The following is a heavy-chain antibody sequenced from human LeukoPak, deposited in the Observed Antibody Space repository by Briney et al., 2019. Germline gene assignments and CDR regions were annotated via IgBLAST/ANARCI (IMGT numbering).Heavy chain of an antibody. CDR2: IKSKTDGGTT. V-gene: IGHV3-15*01. Sequence: PGGSLRLSCAASGFTFSNAWMSRVRQAPGKGLEWVGRIKSKTDGGTTDYAAPVKGRFTISRDDSKNTLYLQMNSLKTEDTAVYYCTTGDILTGYWLPFDYWGQGTLVTVSS. J-gene: IGHJ4*02. CDR1: GFTFSNAW. D-gene: IGHD3-9*01. CDR3: TTGDILTGYWLPFDY.